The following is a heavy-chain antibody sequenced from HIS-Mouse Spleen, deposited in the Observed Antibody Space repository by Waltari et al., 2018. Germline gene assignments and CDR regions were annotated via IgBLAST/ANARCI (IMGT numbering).Heavy chain of an antibody. CDR2: INHSGST. J-gene: IGHJ4*02. CDR1: GGSFSGYY. V-gene: IGHV4-34*01. Sequence: QVQLQQWGAGLLKPSETLSLTCAVYGGSFSGYYWSWIRQPPGKGLEWIGEINHSGSTNHNPTLKSRVTISVDTSKNQFSLKLSSVTAADTAVYYCARYRKAVAGTWVDYFDYWGQGTLVTVSS. CDR3: ARYRKAVAGTWVDYFDY. D-gene: IGHD6-19*01.